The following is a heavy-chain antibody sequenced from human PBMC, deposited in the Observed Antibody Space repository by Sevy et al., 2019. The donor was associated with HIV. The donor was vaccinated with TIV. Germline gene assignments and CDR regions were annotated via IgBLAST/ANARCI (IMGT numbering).Heavy chain of an antibody. CDR3: ATGPDCGGDCDVGFYYPLDV. V-gene: IGHV3-48*02. CDR2: TSSNSAAI. CDR1: GFTFSRYR. Sequence: GGSLRISCAASGFTFSRYRMNWVRQAPGKGLEWISYTSSNSAAIYYPDSVKGRFTISRDNANSALFLQMNSLRDDDTAVYYCATGPDCGGDCDVGFYYPLDVWGQGTTVTVSS. J-gene: IGHJ6*02. D-gene: IGHD2-21*02.